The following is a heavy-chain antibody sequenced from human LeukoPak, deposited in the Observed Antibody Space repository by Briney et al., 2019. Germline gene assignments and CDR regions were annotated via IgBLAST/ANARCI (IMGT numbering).Heavy chain of an antibody. V-gene: IGHV3-11*04. CDR2: ISTSGSTI. Sequence: PAGSLRLSCAASGFTFSDHYMSWIRKAPGRGPEWLSYISTSGSTIYYADSVKRRFTISRDNAKNSLYLQMNSLRAEDTAVYYCARSPTLQLWGQGTLVTVSS. CDR1: GFTFSDHY. J-gene: IGHJ4*02. D-gene: IGHD1-1*01. CDR3: ARSPTLQL.